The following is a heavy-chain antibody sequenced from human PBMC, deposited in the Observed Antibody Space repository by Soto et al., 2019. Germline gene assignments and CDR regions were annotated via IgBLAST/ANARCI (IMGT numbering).Heavy chain of an antibody. D-gene: IGHD2-2*01. V-gene: IGHV3-23*01. CDR2: ISGNGANT. Sequence: PGGSLRLSCAASGITFSNFALSWVRQAPGMGLEWVSGISGNGANTYYADSVKGRFTISRDNSKNTLSLQMNSLRAEDTAVYYCAKDRGGCSSTSCPPRLFDYWGQGTLVTVSS. J-gene: IGHJ4*02. CDR1: GITFSNFA. CDR3: AKDRGGCSSTSCPPRLFDY.